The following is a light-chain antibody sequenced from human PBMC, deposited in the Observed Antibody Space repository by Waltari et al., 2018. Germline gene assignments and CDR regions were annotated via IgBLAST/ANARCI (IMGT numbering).Light chain of an antibody. CDR2: EVS. J-gene: IGLJ1*01. V-gene: IGLV2-23*02. Sequence: QSALTQPASVSGSPGQSITISCTGTSSDVGSYNLVSWYQQHPGKAPQLMVYEVSKRPSGVSNRFSGSNSGNTASLTISGLQAEDEADYYCCSYASSITYVFGTGTKVTVL. CDR3: CSYASSITYV. CDR1: SSDVGSYNL.